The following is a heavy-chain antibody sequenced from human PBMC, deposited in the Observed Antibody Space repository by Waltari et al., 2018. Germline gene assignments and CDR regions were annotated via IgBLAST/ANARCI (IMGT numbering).Heavy chain of an antibody. D-gene: IGHD6-6*01. V-gene: IGHV4-59*01. CDR1: GGSISSYY. CDR2: IYYSGST. J-gene: IGHJ3*02. Sequence: QVQLQESGPGLVKPSETLSLTCTVSGGSISSYYWSWIRQPPGKGLEWIGYIYYSGSTNDNPSLKSRVTISVDTSKNQFSLKLSSVTAADTAVYYCARGAPVVAARLVGAFDIWGQGTMVTVSS. CDR3: ARGAPVVAARLVGAFDI.